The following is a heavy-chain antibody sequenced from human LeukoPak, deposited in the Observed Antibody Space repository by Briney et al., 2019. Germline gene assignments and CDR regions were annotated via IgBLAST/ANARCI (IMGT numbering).Heavy chain of an antibody. D-gene: IGHD2-2*02. V-gene: IGHV3-53*01. CDR2: IYSGGST. J-gene: IGHJ4*02. Sequence: GGSLRLSCAASGVTVSSHYMSWVRQAPEKGLEWVSVIYSGGSTYYADSVKGRFTISRDSSKNTLYLQMNSLRAEDTAVYYCVISPNTYYFDYWGQGTLVTVSS. CDR1: GVTVSSHY. CDR3: VISPNTYYFDY.